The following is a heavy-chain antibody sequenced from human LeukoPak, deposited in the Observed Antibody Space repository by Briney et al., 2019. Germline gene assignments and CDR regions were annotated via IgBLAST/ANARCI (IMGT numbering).Heavy chain of an antibody. Sequence: GGSLRLSCAASGFIFSSYGMHWVRQAPDKGLEWVAFIRYDGSRKYYADSVKGRFTISRDNSKNTLYLQMNSLRAEDTAVYYCARVEALYNSGSVWAYWGQGTLVTVSS. V-gene: IGHV3-30*02. CDR1: GFIFSSYG. D-gene: IGHD3-10*01. CDR3: ARVEALYNSGSVWAY. J-gene: IGHJ4*02. CDR2: IRYDGSRK.